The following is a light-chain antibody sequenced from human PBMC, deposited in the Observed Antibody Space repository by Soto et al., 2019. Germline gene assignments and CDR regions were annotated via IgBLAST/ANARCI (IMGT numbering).Light chain of an antibody. CDR1: SSNIASNT. Sequence: QSVLTQPPSASGTPGQRVTISCSGSSSNIASNTVNWYQQLPGTAPKLLIYNNNHRPSGVLDRFSGSKSGTSASLAISGLQSEDEADYYCAAWDDSLSAVVFGTGTKVTVL. CDR2: NNN. CDR3: AAWDDSLSAVV. V-gene: IGLV1-44*01. J-gene: IGLJ1*01.